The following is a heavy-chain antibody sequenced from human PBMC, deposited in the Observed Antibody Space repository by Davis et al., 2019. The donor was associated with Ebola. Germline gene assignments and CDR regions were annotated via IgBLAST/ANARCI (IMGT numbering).Heavy chain of an antibody. CDR2: IIWNGGSV. CDR3: TQDRGSILGVMVT. CDR1: GFRFGDYG. D-gene: IGHD3-16*01. Sequence: SLKISCEASGFRFGDYGMHWVRQRPGKGLEWVSGIIWNGGSVAYADFVKGRFTISRDNARNSLYLQMNSLRAEDTAVYYCTQDRGSILGVMVTWGQGTLVTVSS. V-gene: IGHV3-9*01. J-gene: IGHJ4*02.